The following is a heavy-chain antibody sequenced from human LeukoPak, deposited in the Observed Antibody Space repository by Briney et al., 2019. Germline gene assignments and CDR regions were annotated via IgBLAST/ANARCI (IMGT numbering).Heavy chain of an antibody. J-gene: IGHJ5*02. CDR1: GGSFSDYY. Sequence: SETLSLTCAVYGGSFSDYYWSWIRQPPGKGLEWIGEINHSGITNYNPSLKSRVSISVDTSKNQFSLKMTSLTAADTAIYYCARFRGDGDYNVNHWGQGALVTVSS. CDR3: ARFRGDGDYNVNH. D-gene: IGHD3-10*02. CDR2: INHSGIT. V-gene: IGHV4-34*01.